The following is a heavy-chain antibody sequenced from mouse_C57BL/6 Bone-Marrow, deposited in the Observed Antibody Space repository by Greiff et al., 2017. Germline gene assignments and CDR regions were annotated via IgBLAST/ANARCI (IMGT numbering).Heavy chain of an antibody. CDR1: GFSLTSYG. V-gene: IGHV2-5*01. CDR2: IWRGGST. J-gene: IGHJ3*01. CDR3: ANGITTVPFAY. D-gene: IGHD1-1*01. Sequence: VKLVEPGPGLVQPSPSLSISCTASGFSLTSYGVHWVRQSPGKGLEWLGVIWRGGSTDYNAAFMSRLSITTDNSKSQVFLKMNSLQADDAAKDYCANGITTVPFAYWGQGTLVTVSA.